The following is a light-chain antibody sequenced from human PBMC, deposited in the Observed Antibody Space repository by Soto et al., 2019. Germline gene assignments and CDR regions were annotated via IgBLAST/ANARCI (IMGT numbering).Light chain of an antibody. CDR2: GAG. Sequence: EIVLTQSRATLSLSPGERATLSCLASQSVSSGYVAWYQQKPGQSPRLLMYGAGNRASGIPDRFRGSGSGTDFTLTISRLEPEDFAVYYCQQYGGSPAITFGQGTRLEI. J-gene: IGKJ5*01. V-gene: IGKV3-20*01. CDR3: QQYGGSPAIT. CDR1: QSVSSGY.